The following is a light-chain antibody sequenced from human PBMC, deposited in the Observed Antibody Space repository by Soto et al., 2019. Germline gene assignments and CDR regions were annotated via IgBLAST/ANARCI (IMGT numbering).Light chain of an antibody. J-gene: IGLJ1*01. V-gene: IGLV2-11*01. Sequence: QSALTQPRSVSGSPGQSVTISCTGTSSDVGGYNYVSWYQQHPGKAPKLMIYDVSKRPSGVPDRFSGSKSGNTASLTISGLQAVDEADYYCCSYAGSYTNVSGTGTKATV. CDR3: CSYAGSYTNV. CDR2: DVS. CDR1: SSDVGGYNY.